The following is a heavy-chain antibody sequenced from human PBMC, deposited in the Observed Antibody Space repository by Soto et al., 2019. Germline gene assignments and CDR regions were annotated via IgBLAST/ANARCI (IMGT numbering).Heavy chain of an antibody. CDR2: IYYSGST. V-gene: IGHV4-61*01. Sequence: SETLSLTCTVSGGSISSGNYYWSWIRQHPGKGLEWIGYIYYSGSTNYNPSLKSRVTISVDTSKNQFSLKLSSVTAADTAVYYCARERGGSYFDYWGQGTLVTVSS. J-gene: IGHJ4*02. CDR1: GGSISSGNYY. CDR3: ARERGGSYFDY. D-gene: IGHD2-15*01.